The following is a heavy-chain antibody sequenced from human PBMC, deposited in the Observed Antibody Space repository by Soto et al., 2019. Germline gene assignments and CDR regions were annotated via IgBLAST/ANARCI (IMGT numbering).Heavy chain of an antibody. CDR1: GYTFTSYG. CDR2: ISPYNGDT. J-gene: IGHJ5*02. V-gene: IGHV1-18*01. Sequence: QVQLVQSGTEVKKPGASVMVSCKTSGYTFTSYGISWVRQAPGQGPEWMGLISPYNGDTIYARKFQGRVIVTADTATSTVYMELRSLRSDDTAVYYCVRDASSGYRGWWDPWGQGTLVTVSS. D-gene: IGHD5-18*01. CDR3: VRDASSGYRGWWDP.